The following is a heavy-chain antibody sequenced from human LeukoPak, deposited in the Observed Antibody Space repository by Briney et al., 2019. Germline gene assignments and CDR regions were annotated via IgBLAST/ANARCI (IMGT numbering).Heavy chain of an antibody. V-gene: IGHV3-21*01. CDR3: ARDARYDILTGYYYYYYYMDV. CDR2: ISSSSSYI. J-gene: IGHJ6*03. Sequence: PGGSLRLSCAASGFTFSSYSMNWVRQAPGKGLEWDSSISSSSSYIYYADSVKGRFTISRDNAKNSLYLQMSSLRAEDTAVYYCARDARYDILTGYYYYYYYMDVWGKGTTVTVSS. D-gene: IGHD3-9*01. CDR1: GFTFSSYS.